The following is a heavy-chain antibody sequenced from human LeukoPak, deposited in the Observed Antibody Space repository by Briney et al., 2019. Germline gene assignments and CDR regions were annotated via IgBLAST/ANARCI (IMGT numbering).Heavy chain of an antibody. CDR2: IYHSGST. D-gene: IGHD2-8*01. Sequence: SETLSLTCTVSGYSISSGYYWGWIRQPPGKGLEWIGSIYHSGSTYYNPSLKSRVTISVDTSKNQFSLKLSSVTAADTAVYYCARMAYCTNGVCYGFDYWGQGTLVTVSS. J-gene: IGHJ4*02. CDR1: GYSISSGYY. V-gene: IGHV4-38-2*02. CDR3: ARMAYCTNGVCYGFDY.